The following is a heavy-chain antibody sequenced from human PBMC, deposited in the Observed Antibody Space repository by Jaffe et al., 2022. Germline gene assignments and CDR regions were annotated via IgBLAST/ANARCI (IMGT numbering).Heavy chain of an antibody. D-gene: IGHD1-26*01. CDR3: ARGGEWELLRWFAS. J-gene: IGHJ5*01. CDR2: ISSGGSTK. Sequence: EVQLVESGGGLVESGGSPRLSCAASGFSFSNYEMNWVRQAPGKGLEWIAYISSGGSTKDYADSVKGRFTISRDNTNNSVFLQMSSLRVEDTAVYYCARGGEWELLRWFASWGQGTLVVVSS. V-gene: IGHV3-48*03. CDR1: GFSFSNYE.